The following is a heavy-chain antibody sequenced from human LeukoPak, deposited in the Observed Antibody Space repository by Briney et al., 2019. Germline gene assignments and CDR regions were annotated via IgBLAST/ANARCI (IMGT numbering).Heavy chain of an antibody. D-gene: IGHD3-22*01. V-gene: IGHV3-15*01. CDR2: IKSKTDGGTT. CDR3: TTGIVVVITNDY. CDR1: GFTFSNAW. Sequence: GGSLRLSCAASGFTFSNAWMSWVRQAPGKGLEWVGRIKSKTDGGTTDYAAPVKGRFTISRDDSKNTLYLQMSSLKTEDTAVYYCTTGIVVVITNDYWGQGTLVTVSA. J-gene: IGHJ4*02.